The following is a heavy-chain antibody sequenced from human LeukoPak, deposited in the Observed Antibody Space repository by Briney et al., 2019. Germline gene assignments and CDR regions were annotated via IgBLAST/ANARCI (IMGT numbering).Heavy chain of an antibody. Sequence: ASVKVSCKASGYTFTGYYMHWVRQAPGQGLEWMGWINPNSGGTNYAQKFQGRVTMTRDTSISTAYMELSRLRSDDTAVYYCAREAAAGIFAGWFDPWGQGTLVTVSS. J-gene: IGHJ5*02. V-gene: IGHV1-2*02. CDR1: GYTFTGYY. D-gene: IGHD6-13*01. CDR2: INPNSGGT. CDR3: AREAAAGIFAGWFDP.